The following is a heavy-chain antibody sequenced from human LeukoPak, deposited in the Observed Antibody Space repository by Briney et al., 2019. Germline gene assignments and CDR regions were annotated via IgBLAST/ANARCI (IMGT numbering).Heavy chain of an antibody. CDR1: GGTFSSYA. CDR3: ASSRLTGTNSYYYYGMDV. J-gene: IGHJ6*02. CDR2: IIPIFGIA. D-gene: IGHD1-7*01. Sequence: GASVKVSCKASGGTFSSYAISWVRQAPGQGLEWMGRIIPIFGIANYAQKFQGGVTITADKSTSTAYMELSSLRSEDTAVYYCASSRLTGTNSYYYYGMDVWGQGTTVTVSS. V-gene: IGHV1-69*04.